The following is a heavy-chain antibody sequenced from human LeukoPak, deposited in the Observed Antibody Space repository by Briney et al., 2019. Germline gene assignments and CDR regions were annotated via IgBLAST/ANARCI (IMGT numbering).Heavy chain of an antibody. J-gene: IGHJ6*03. CDR3: ARRGSSSSGGSYYYYMDV. CDR2: INPSGGST. Sequence: GASVKVSSKASGYTFTSYYMHWVRQAPGQGLEWMGIINPSGGSTSYAQKFQGRVTMTRDMSTSTVYMELSSLRSEDTAVYYCARRGSSSSGGSYYYYMDVWGKGTTVTVSS. CDR1: GYTFTSYY. D-gene: IGHD6-6*01. V-gene: IGHV1-46*01.